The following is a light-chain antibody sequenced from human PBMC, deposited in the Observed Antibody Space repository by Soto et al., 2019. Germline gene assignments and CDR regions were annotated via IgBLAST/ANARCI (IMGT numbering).Light chain of an antibody. Sequence: EVVMTQSPATLSVSPVERATLSCRSSQSVSSYLAWYQQKPGQAPRLLIYGASTRATGIPARFSGSGSGTEFTLTISSLQSEDFAVYYCHQYNNWPPDNFGQGTRLEIK. J-gene: IGKJ5*01. CDR1: QSVSSY. CDR2: GAS. V-gene: IGKV3-15*01. CDR3: HQYNNWPPDN.